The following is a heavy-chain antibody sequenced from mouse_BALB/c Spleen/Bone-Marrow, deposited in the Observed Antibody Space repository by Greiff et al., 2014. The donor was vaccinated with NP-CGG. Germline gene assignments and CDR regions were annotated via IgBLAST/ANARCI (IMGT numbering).Heavy chain of an antibody. Sequence: EVKLQESXTVLARPGAAVKMSCKASGYTFSNYWMHWVKQRPGQGLEWIGTIYPGNSDTTYNQKFKGKAKLTAVTSTSTAHMELSSLTNEDSAVYYCTTLARSDFDYWGQGTTLTVSS. CDR2: IYPGNSDT. CDR3: TTLARSDFDY. D-gene: IGHD3-1*01. CDR1: GYTFSNYW. J-gene: IGHJ2*01. V-gene: IGHV1-5*01.